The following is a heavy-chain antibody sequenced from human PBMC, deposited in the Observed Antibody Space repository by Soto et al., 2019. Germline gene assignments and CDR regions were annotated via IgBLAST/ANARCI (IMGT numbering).Heavy chain of an antibody. D-gene: IGHD2-2*01. V-gene: IGHV3-21*01. J-gene: IGHJ6*03. Sequence: GGSLRLSCAASGFTFSNYSMNWVRQAPGKGLEWVSSISSSSSYIYYADSVKGRFTISRDNAKNSLYLQMNSLRAEDTAVYYCARSPGLVPAAMGGYYYYYMDVWGKGTTVTVSS. CDR3: ARSPGLVPAAMGGYYYYYMDV. CDR1: GFTFSNYS. CDR2: ISSSSSYI.